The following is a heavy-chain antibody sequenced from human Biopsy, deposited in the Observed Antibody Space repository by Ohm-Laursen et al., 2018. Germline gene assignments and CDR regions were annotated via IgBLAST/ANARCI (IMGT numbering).Heavy chain of an antibody. D-gene: IGHD3-22*01. V-gene: IGHV4-59*01. CDR1: GDSISSYY. Sequence: GTLSLTCTVSGDSISSYYWSWIRQPPGKGLQWIGYVYYTGSTDYNPSLQSRVTISVDTSKNHFSLRLRSVAPADTAIYYCARDRGYYSDRTVPGYFDLWGRGTLDTVSS. CDR3: ARDRGYYSDRTVPGYFDL. CDR2: VYYTGST. J-gene: IGHJ2*01.